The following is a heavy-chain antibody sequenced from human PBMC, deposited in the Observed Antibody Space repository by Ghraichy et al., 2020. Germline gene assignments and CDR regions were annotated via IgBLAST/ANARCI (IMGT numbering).Heavy chain of an antibody. D-gene: IGHD4-17*01. CDR2: IKSKTDGGTT. V-gene: IGHV3-15*01. J-gene: IGHJ3*02. Sequence: GGSLRLSCAASGFTFSNAWMSWVRQAPGKGLEWVGRIKSKTDGGTTDYAAPVKGRFTISRDDSKNTLYLQMNSLKTEDTAVYYCTTGGYGDPYAFDIWGQGTMVTVSS. CDR1: GFTFSNAW. CDR3: TTGGYGDPYAFDI.